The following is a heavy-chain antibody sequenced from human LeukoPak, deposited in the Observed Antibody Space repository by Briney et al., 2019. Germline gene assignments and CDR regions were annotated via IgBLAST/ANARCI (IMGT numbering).Heavy chain of an antibody. CDR1: GFTFSSYS. V-gene: IGHV3-48*02. Sequence: GGSLILSCAASGFTFSSYSMNCVRQAPGKGLEWVSYISSSGTTIYYADSVKGRFTISRDNGKNSLYLQMNSLRDEDTAVYYCAREPYCSGGSCYRHFDYWGQGTLVTVSS. CDR2: ISSSGTTI. D-gene: IGHD2-15*01. CDR3: AREPYCSGGSCYRHFDY. J-gene: IGHJ4*02.